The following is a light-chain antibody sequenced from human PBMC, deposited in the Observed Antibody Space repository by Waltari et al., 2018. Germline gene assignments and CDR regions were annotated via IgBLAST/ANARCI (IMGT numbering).Light chain of an antibody. V-gene: IGKV1-39*01. CDR3: QQSYSTPHT. CDR2: AAS. CDR1: QSISSN. Sequence: DIQMTQSPSSLSASVGDRVTITCRASQSISSNLNWFQQKPGKAPKLLIYAASSLQSGVPSRFSGSGSGTDFTLTISSLQPEDFATYYCQQSYSTPHTFGQETKVEVK. J-gene: IGKJ1*01.